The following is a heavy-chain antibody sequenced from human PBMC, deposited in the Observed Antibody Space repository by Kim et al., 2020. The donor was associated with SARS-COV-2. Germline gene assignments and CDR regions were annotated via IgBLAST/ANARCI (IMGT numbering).Heavy chain of an antibody. CDR2: IYYSGST. CDR1: GGSISSSSYY. Sequence: SETLSLTCTVSGGSISSSSYYWGWIRQPPGKGLEWIGSIYYSGSTYYNPSLKSRVTISVDTSKNQFSLKLSSVTAADTAVYYCARVWFGELYFDYWGQGTLVTVSS. J-gene: IGHJ4*02. CDR3: ARVWFGELYFDY. V-gene: IGHV4-39*01. D-gene: IGHD3-10*01.